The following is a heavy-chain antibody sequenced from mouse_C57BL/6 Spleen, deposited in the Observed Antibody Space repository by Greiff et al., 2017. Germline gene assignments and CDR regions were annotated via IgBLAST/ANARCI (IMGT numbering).Heavy chain of an antibody. CDR3: ARDRTNRYFDV. CDR2: ISDGGSYT. Sequence: EVQGVESGGGLVKPGGSLKLSCAASGFTFSSYAMSWVRQTPERRLEWVATISDGGSYTYYPDNVKGRFTISRDNAKNNLYLQMSHLKSEDTAMYYCARDRTNRYFDVWGTGTTVTVSS. D-gene: IGHD1-3*01. CDR1: GFTFSSYA. J-gene: IGHJ1*03. V-gene: IGHV5-4*01.